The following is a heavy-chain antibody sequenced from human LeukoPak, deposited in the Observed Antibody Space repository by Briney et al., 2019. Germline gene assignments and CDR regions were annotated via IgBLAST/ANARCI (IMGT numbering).Heavy chain of an antibody. CDR1: GYTFTGYY. J-gene: IGHJ4*02. Sequence: ASVKVSCKASGYTFTGYYMLWVRQAPGQGLEWMGWINPNSGGTNYAQKFQGRVTMTRDTPISTAYMEPSRLRSDDTAVYYCARERTSSRTSLAYWGQGTLVTVSS. CDR3: ARERTSSRTSLAY. D-gene: IGHD2-2*01. CDR2: INPNSGGT. V-gene: IGHV1-2*02.